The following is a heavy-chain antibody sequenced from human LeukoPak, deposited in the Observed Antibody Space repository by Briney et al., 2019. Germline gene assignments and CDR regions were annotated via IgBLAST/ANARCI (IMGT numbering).Heavy chain of an antibody. J-gene: IGHJ3*02. CDR1: GYTFTSYG. V-gene: IGHV1-18*01. Sequence: ASVKVSCKASGYTFTSYGISWVRQAPGQGLEWMGWISAYNVNTNYAQKLQGRVTMTTDTSTSTAYMEMRSLRSDDTAVYYCARGGYCSGGSCYPPSDAFDIWGQGTMVTVSS. CDR2: ISAYNVNT. CDR3: ARGGYCSGGSCYPPSDAFDI. D-gene: IGHD2-15*01.